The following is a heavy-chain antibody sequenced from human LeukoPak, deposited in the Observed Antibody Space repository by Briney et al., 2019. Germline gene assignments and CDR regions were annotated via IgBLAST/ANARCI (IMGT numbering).Heavy chain of an antibody. J-gene: IGHJ4*02. CDR1: GFTFSSYG. CDR2: IRYDGSNK. CDR3: AREAIAAAGISTELVYYFDY. D-gene: IGHD6-13*01. Sequence: PGGSLRLSCAASGFTFSSYGMHWVRRAPGKGLERVAFIRYDGSNKYYADSVKGRFTISRDNSKNTLYLQMNSLRAEDTAVYYCAREAIAAAGISTELVYYFDYWGQGTLVTVSS. V-gene: IGHV3-30*02.